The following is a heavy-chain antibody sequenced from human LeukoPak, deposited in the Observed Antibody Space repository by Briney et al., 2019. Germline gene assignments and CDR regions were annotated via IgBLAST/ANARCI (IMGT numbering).Heavy chain of an antibody. CDR3: ARESQAYYDLDY. CDR2: IYHSGST. CDR1: GYSISSGYY. D-gene: IGHD3-3*01. Sequence: SETLSLTCAVSGYSISSGYYWGWIRQPPGKGLEWIGSIYHSGSTYYNPSLKSRVTISVDTSKNQFSLKLSSVTAADTAAYYCARESQAYYDLDYWGQGTLVTVSS. J-gene: IGHJ4*02. V-gene: IGHV4-38-2*02.